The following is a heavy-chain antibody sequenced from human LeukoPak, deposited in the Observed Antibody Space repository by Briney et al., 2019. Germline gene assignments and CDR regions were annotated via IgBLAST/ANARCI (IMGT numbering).Heavy chain of an antibody. CDR3: AREEEGCSSTSCYLYFDY. CDR1: GGSISSYY. CDR2: IYYSGST. V-gene: IGHV4-59*01. Sequence: SETLSLTCTVSGGSISSYYWSWIRQPPGKGLEWIGYIYYSGSTNYNPSLKSRVTISVDTSKNQFSLKLSSVTAADTAVYYCAREEEGCSSTSCYLYFDYWGQGTLVTVSS. J-gene: IGHJ4*02. D-gene: IGHD2-2*01.